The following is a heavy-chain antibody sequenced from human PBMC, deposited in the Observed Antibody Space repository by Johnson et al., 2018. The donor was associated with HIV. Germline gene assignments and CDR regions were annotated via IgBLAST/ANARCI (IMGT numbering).Heavy chain of an antibody. CDR2: ISGRGDNI. CDR1: GFPYSSFA. CDR3: AKGRMGASGSYNV. D-gene: IGHD1-26*01. Sequence: VQVVESGGTVVQPGGSLRLSCETSGFPYSSFAMSWVRQAPGKGLEWLSRISGRGDNIYSADSVKGRFTISRDNYKNTLYLQMNSLRAEDTALYYCAKGRMGASGSYNVWGQGTMVTVSS. J-gene: IGHJ3*01. V-gene: IGHV3-23*04.